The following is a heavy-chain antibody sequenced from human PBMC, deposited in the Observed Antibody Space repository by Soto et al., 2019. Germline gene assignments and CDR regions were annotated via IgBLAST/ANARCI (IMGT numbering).Heavy chain of an antibody. Sequence: PSETLSLTCTVSGGSINSYYWSWIRQPPGKGLEWIGYIYSSGTTNYNPSLKSRVTITTDTSKNQISLKLSSVTAADTAVYHCAMSDGYNEFDYWGQGTLVTVSS. CDR1: GGSINSYY. CDR2: IYSSGTT. J-gene: IGHJ4*02. V-gene: IGHV4-59*03. CDR3: AMSDGYNEFDY. D-gene: IGHD5-12*01.